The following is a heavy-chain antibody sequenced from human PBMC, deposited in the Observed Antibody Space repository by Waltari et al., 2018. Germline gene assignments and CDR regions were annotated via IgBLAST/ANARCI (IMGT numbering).Heavy chain of an antibody. CDR2: IYTSGST. J-gene: IGHJ6*02. CDR1: GGSISSGSYY. Sequence: QVQLQESGPGLVKPSQTLSLTCTVSGGSISSGSYYWSWIRQPAGKGLEWIGRIYTSGSTNYNPSLKSRVTISVDTSKNQFSLKLSSVTAADTAVYYCARAVLRFGESLRYYGMDVWGQGTTVTVSS. V-gene: IGHV4-61*02. D-gene: IGHD3-10*01. CDR3: ARAVLRFGESLRYYGMDV.